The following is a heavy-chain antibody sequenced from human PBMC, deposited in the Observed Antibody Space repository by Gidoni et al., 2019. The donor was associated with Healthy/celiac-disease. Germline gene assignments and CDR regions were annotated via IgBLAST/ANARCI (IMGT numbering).Heavy chain of an antibody. D-gene: IGHD3-16*01. Sequence: QVQLQESGPGLVQPSETLSLTCTVSGYSISSGYYWGWIRQPPGKGLEWIGSIYHSGSTYYNPSLKSRVTISVDTSKNQFSLKLSSVTAADTAVYYCAGGQPLAPFDYWGQGTLVTVSS. CDR1: GYSISSGYY. CDR2: IYHSGST. J-gene: IGHJ4*02. CDR3: AGGQPLAPFDY. V-gene: IGHV4-38-2*02.